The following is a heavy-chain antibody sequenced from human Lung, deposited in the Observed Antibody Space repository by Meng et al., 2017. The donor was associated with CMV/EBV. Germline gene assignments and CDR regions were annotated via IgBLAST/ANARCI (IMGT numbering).Heavy chain of an antibody. CDR1: VYTFTSYD. CDR3: ARGYCSGGSCPVFDP. V-gene: IGHV1-8*01. J-gene: IGHJ5*02. Sequence: AEVKKPVASVKVSCKTSVYTFTSYDINGVRQATGQGLEWMGWMNPNSGNTGYAQKFQGRVTMTRNTSISTAYMELSSLRSEDTAVYYCARGYCSGGSCPVFDPWGQGTLVTVSS. D-gene: IGHD2-15*01. CDR2: MNPNSGNT.